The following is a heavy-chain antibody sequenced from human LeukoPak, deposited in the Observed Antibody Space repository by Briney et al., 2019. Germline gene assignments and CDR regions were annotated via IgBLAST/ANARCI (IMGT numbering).Heavy chain of an antibody. CDR1: GFTFSSYG. J-gene: IGHJ5*02. CDR2: IRYDGSNK. V-gene: IGHV3-30*02. CDR3: AKDPGQYCSSTSCWVNWFDP. D-gene: IGHD2-2*01. Sequence: GGSLRLSCAASGFTFSSYGMHWVRQAPGKGLEWVAFIRYDGSNKYYADSVKGRFTISRDNSKNTLYLQMNSLRAEDTAVYYCAKDPGQYCSSTSCWVNWFDPWGQGTLVTVSS.